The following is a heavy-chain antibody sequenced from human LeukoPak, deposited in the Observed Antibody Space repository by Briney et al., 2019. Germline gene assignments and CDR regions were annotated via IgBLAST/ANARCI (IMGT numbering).Heavy chain of an antibody. CDR2: IYYSGST. CDR1: GGSISSYY. V-gene: IGHV4-59*01. D-gene: IGHD3-22*01. Sequence: SETLSLTCTVSGGSISSYYWSWIRQPPGKGLEWIGYIYYSGSTNYNPSLESRVTISVDTSKNQFSLKLSSVTAADTAVYYCARGLDSSGYYGAEYFQHWGQGTLVTVSS. J-gene: IGHJ1*01. CDR3: ARGLDSSGYYGAEYFQH.